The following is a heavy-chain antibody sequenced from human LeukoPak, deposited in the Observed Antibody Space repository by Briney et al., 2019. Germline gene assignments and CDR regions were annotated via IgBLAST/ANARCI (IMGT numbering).Heavy chain of an antibody. D-gene: IGHD2-15*01. CDR3: ARDLRGSCYDY. V-gene: IGHV3-7*01. CDR1: GFTFTTYW. CDR2: INQDGTEK. Sequence: GGSLRLSCAASGFTFTTYWMSWVRQFPGKGLEWVANINQDGTEKYYVDSVKGRFTISRDNAKNSLYLQMNSLRAEDTAVYYCARDLRGSCYDYWGQGTLVTVSS. J-gene: IGHJ4*02.